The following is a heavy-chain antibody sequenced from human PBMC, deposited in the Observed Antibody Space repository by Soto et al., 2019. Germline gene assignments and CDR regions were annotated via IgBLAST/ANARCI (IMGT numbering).Heavy chain of an antibody. CDR3: ARDGVDTATGYYYGMDV. V-gene: IGHV1-18*01. D-gene: IGHD5-18*01. CDR2: ISAYNGNT. CDR1: GYTFTSYG. J-gene: IGHJ6*02. Sequence: QVQLVQSGAEVKKPGASVKVSCKASGYTFTSYGISWVRQAPGQGLEWMGWISAYNGNTNYAQKLQGRVTMTTDTSTSKAYMELRSLSSDDTAVYYCARDGVDTATGYYYGMDVWGQGTTVTVSS.